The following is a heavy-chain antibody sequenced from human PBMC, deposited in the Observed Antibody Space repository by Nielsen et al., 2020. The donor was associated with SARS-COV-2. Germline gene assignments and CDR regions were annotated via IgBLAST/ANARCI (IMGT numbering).Heavy chain of an antibody. CDR3: AASKSGYYFDL. D-gene: IGHD6-13*01. CDR2: ISASGGST. Sequence: GGSLRLSCAASGFTFTNYGMTWVRQDPGKGLEWVSTISASGGSTFCTDSVKGRFTISRDSFKNTLYLQMNSLRAEDTAVYYCAASKSGYYFDLWGQGTLVTVSS. CDR1: GFTFTNYG. J-gene: IGHJ4*02. V-gene: IGHV3-23*01.